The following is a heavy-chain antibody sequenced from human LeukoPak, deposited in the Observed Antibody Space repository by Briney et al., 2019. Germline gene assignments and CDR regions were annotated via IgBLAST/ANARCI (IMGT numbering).Heavy chain of an antibody. CDR1: GGSFSGYY. J-gene: IGHJ4*02. Sequence: SETLSLTCAVYGGSFSGYYWSWIRQPPGKGLEWIGEINHSGSTNYNPSLKSRVTISVDTSKNQFSLKLSSVTAADTAVYYCARTMGTPDYWGQRTLVTVSS. CDR2: INHSGST. CDR3: ARTMGTPDY. V-gene: IGHV4-34*01.